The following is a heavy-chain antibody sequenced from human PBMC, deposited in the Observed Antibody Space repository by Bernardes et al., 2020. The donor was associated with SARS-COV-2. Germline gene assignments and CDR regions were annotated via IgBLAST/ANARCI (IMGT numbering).Heavy chain of an antibody. CDR2: ISGSGRDT. CDR3: AKDRSGFSGYNLEGGDY. CDR1: GFTFSDYA. V-gene: IGHV3-23*01. J-gene: IGHJ4*02. D-gene: IGHD5-12*01. Sequence: GGSLRLSCAVSGFTFSDYAMNWVRQAPGKGLEWVSTISGSGRDTYYADSVKGRFTIARDNSRNTVYLQMNSLRAEDTAVYYCAKDRSGFSGYNLEGGDYWGQGTLVTVSS.